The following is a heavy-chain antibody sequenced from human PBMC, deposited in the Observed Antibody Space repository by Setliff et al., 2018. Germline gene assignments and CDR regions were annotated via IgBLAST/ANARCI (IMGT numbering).Heavy chain of an antibody. J-gene: IGHJ4*02. CDR3: ARDVFSGPGSLLESFG. CDR1: GGTFSSNA. CDR2: ISAFNGNT. V-gene: IGHV1-18*01. D-gene: IGHD3-3*02. Sequence: GASVKVSCKTSGGTFSSNAISWVRQAPGQGLEWMGWISAFNGNTNYAQKLQGRVTMTTDTSTSTAYMELRSLRSDDTAVYYCARDVFSGPGSLLESFGWGQGTLVTVSS.